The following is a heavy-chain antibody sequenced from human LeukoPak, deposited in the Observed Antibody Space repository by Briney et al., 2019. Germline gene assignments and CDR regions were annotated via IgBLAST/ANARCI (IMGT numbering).Heavy chain of an antibody. CDR2: IYYSGST. D-gene: IGHD1-26*01. Sequence: MSSETLSLTCAVSGYSISSGYYWGWIRQPPGKGLEWIGSIYYSGSTYYKPSLKSRVTISVDTSKNQFSLKLSSVTAADTAVYYCARAQSGSYRSFDYWGQGTLVTVSS. CDR3: ARAQSGSYRSFDY. CDR1: GYSISSGYY. V-gene: IGHV4-38-2*01. J-gene: IGHJ4*02.